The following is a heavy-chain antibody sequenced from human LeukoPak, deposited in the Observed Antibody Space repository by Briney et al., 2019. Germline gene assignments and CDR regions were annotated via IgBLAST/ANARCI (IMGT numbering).Heavy chain of an antibody. CDR3: ARSLNNALDFWSGYYNLDY. CDR2: IIPILGIA. Sequence: SVKVSCKASGGTFSSYAISWVRQAPGQGLEWMGRIIPILGIANYAQKFQGRVTITADKSTSTAYMELSSLRSEDTAVYYCARSLNNALDFWSGYYNLDYWGQGTLVTVSS. V-gene: IGHV1-69*04. D-gene: IGHD3-3*01. J-gene: IGHJ4*02. CDR1: GGTFSSYA.